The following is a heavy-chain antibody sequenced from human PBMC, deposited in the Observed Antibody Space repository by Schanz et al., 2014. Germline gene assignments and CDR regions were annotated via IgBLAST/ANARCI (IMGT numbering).Heavy chain of an antibody. Sequence: EVQLVESGGGLVKPGGSLRLSCAASGFTFSDYYMTWIRQAPGKGLEWVSGIGGSGDSTHYADSVKGRFTVSRDNSKNTVYLQMNSLRDEDTALYYCAKDLNRVATAPQSWGQGTLVTVSS. CDR1: GFTFSDYY. V-gene: IGHV3-23*04. CDR2: IGGSGDST. CDR3: AKDLNRVATAPQS. J-gene: IGHJ5*02. D-gene: IGHD5-12*01.